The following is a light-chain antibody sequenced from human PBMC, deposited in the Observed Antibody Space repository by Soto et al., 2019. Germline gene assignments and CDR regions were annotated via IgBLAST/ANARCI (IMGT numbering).Light chain of an antibody. J-gene: IGKJ1*01. Sequence: SPGTLSLTQRDRATLSCRASQSVSHNYLAWYQQKPGQAPRLLIYGTSSRATGIPDRFSGGGSGTDFTLTICILEPEDVAVYCSQQSGCPPWTVCEGTKVDI. V-gene: IGKV3-20*01. CDR3: QQSGCPPWT. CDR2: GTS. CDR1: QSVSHNY.